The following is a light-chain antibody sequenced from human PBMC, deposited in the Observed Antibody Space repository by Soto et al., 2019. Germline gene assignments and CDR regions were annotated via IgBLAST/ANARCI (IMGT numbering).Light chain of an antibody. CDR3: QKIYTTPRT. Sequence: DIQMTQSPSSLSASVGDRVTITCRASQSIINYLNWYQQKPRKAPYLLIYAASTLQGGVPSRFRGSGSVTDFTLTISSMQPEDFATCYFQKIYTTPRTFGQGTKVDI. J-gene: IGKJ1*01. CDR2: AAS. CDR1: QSIINY. V-gene: IGKV1-39*01.